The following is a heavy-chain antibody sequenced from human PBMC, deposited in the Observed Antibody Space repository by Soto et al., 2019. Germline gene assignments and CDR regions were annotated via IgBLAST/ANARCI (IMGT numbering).Heavy chain of an antibody. J-gene: IGHJ6*02. CDR1: GYTFTSYG. D-gene: IGHD3-3*01. V-gene: IGHV1-18*01. Sequence: ASVKVSCKASGYTFTSYGISWVRQAPGEGLEWMGWISAYNGNTNYAQKLQGRVTMTTDTSTSTAYMELRSLRSDDTAVYYCARDQEEYDFWSGYYNYYYYGMDVWGQGTTVTVSS. CDR2: ISAYNGNT. CDR3: ARDQEEYDFWSGYYNYYYYGMDV.